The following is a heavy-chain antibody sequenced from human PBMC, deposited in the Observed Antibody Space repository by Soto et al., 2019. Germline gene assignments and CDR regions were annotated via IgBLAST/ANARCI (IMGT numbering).Heavy chain of an antibody. D-gene: IGHD3-3*02. CDR3: AREGNDRHFFFDS. J-gene: IGHJ4*02. CDR1: GRSMISYY. V-gene: IGHV4-4*07. CDR2: IYTGGNT. Sequence: QLQESGPGLVKPSETLSLTCNVSGRSMISYYWSWIRQPAGKGPEWIGRIYTGGNTNYNPSLTRRVTMSVDTSKSQFSLKLTSVTAADTAVYYCAREGNDRHFFFDSWGQGTLVTVSS.